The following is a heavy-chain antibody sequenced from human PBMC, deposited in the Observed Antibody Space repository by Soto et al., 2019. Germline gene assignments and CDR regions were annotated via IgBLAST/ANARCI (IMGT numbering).Heavy chain of an antibody. V-gene: IGHV1-8*01. CDR1: GYTFTDYD. Sequence: QVRVVQSGAEVKKPGASVKVSCKTSGYTFTDYDINWVRQAPGQGLEWMGWVSPDHGNAGYAQQFQGRVTMTSDTSISTVVRELTNLRSEDTAVYYCAVTTGYWGQGTKVTVSS. J-gene: IGHJ4*02. CDR3: AVTTGY. D-gene: IGHD4-17*01. CDR2: VSPDHGNA.